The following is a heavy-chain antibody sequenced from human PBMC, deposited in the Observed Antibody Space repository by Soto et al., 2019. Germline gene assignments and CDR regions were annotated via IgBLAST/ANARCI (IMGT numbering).Heavy chain of an antibody. CDR2: INSDGGIT. D-gene: IGHD2-2*01. Sequence: VQLVESGGGLVQPGGSLRLSCAASGFTFSIYWMHWVRQVPGKGLVWVSRINSDGGITNYADSVKGRFTISRDKAKNTLYLQVDSLRAADTAVYYCASEGLGYQLLFSASFGPWGQRTLVTASS. V-gene: IGHV3-74*01. J-gene: IGHJ5*02. CDR3: ASEGLGYQLLFSASFGP. CDR1: GFTFSIYW.